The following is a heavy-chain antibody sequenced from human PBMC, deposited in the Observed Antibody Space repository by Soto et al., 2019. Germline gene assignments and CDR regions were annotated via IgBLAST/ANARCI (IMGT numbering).Heavy chain of an antibody. D-gene: IGHD3-22*01. Sequence: QLQLQESGSGLVKPSQTLSLTCAVSGDSISSGGYSWNWIRQPPGKGLEWIGNIYHSGGPDYNPSLKSRVTITVDSSNNQFSLNLRSVTAADTAVYYCARDSRSGYYLEYWGQGTLVTVSS. J-gene: IGHJ4*02. V-gene: IGHV4-30-2*01. CDR3: ARDSRSGYYLEY. CDR1: GDSISSGGYS. CDR2: IYHSGGP.